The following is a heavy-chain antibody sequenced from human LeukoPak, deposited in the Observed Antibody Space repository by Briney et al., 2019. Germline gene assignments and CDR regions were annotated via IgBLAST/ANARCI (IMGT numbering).Heavy chain of an antibody. Sequence: PSETLSLTCTLSIRSLTIYYSSWIRQPPGKGLEWIGYIYYSGSTNYNPSLKSRVSISVDTSKNQFSLKLSFCFAADTPVHCCARTDSTVTMLYPFDHWGQGTLVTVSS. D-gene: IGHD4-17*01. J-gene: IGHJ4*02. CDR1: IRSLTIYY. CDR2: IYYSGST. V-gene: IGHV4-59*01. CDR3: ARTDSTVTMLYPFDH.